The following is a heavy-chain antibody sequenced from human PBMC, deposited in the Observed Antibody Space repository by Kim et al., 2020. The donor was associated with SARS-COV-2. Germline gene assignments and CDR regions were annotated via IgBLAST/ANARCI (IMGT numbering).Heavy chain of an antibody. CDR1: GFTFGDYA. CDR3: AKDLQVATGMDV. J-gene: IGHJ6*02. Sequence: GGSLRLSCAASGFTFGDYAMHWVRQAPGKGLEWVSGISWNSANIGYADSVKGRFNISRDNAKNSLYLQMNSLTVEDTALYYCAKDLQVATGMDVWGQGTTVTVSS. CDR2: ISWNSANI. V-gene: IGHV3-9*01. D-gene: IGHD5-12*01.